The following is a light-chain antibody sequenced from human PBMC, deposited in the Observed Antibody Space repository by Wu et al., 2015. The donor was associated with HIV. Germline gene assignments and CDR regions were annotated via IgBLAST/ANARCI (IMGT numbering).Light chain of an antibody. CDR1: QSVSSSY. J-gene: IGKJ2*03. V-gene: IGKV3-20*01. Sequence: EIASTQSPGTLSLSPGERATLSCRASQSVSSSYLAWYQQKPGQAPRLLIYGASSRATGIPDRFSGGGSGTDFTLTISRLEPEDFAVYYCQQYGSSPYSFGQGTKLEIK. CDR2: GAS. CDR3: QQYGSSPYS.